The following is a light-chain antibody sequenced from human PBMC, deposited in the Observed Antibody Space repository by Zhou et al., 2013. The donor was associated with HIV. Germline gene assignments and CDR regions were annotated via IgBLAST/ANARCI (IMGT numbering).Light chain of an antibody. CDR3: QQSFSAPLT. J-gene: IGKJ4*01. CDR2: TTS. CDR1: SRIYTY. Sequence: DIQMTQSPSSLSASIGDRVTITCRASSRIYTYLNWFQQKSGTPPKLLIYTTSTLHDGVPSRFSGSGSGTEFTLTITYLQPEDFATYYCQQSFSAPLTFGGGPRWRS. V-gene: IGKV1-39*01.